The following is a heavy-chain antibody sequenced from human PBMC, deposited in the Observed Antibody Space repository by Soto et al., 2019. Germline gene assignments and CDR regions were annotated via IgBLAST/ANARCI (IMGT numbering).Heavy chain of an antibody. Sequence: QVHLEQSGAEVKKPGSSVKVSCKAAGGTFSTYTLIWVRQAPGQGLEWMGRIIPRLTVTNSAQKFQGRVTLTCHKSTSTVLMRLTSLTSDESTVYFCSIGSWSAETFDFWGQGTMVTVSS. D-gene: IGHD6-25*01. V-gene: IGHV1-69*02. CDR1: GGTFSTYT. CDR2: IIPRLTVT. CDR3: SIGSWSAETFDF. J-gene: IGHJ3*01.